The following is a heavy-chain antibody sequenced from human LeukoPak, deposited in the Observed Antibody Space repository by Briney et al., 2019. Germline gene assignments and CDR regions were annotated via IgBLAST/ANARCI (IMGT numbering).Heavy chain of an antibody. CDR2: ISSSGSSL. Sequence: AGGSLRLSCAASGFTFFSYEMNWVRQAPGKGLEWISYISSSGSSLYYADSVKGRFTISRDNAKDSLYLQMNSLRAEDTAVYYCVRDWHSLDIWGQGTMVTVSS. J-gene: IGHJ3*02. V-gene: IGHV3-48*03. CDR1: GFTFFSYE. CDR3: VRDWHSLDI. D-gene: IGHD2-15*01.